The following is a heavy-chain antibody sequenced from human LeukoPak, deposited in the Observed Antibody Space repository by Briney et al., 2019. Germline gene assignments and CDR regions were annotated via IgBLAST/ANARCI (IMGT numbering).Heavy chain of an antibody. CDR3: ARDLRQEDFDWFKRRGWYNWFDP. D-gene: IGHD3-9*01. CDR2: IYYSGST. CDR1: GGSISSSSYY. Sequence: SETLSLTCTVSGGSISSSSYYWGWIRQPPGKGLEWIGSIYYSGSTYYNPSLKSRVTISVDTSKNQFSLKLSSVTAADTAVYYCARDLRQEDFDWFKRRGWYNWFDPWGQGTLVTVSS. V-gene: IGHV4-39*07. J-gene: IGHJ5*02.